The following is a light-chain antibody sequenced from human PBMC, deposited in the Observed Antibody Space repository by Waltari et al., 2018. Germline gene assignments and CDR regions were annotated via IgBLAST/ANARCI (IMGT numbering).Light chain of an antibody. CDR3: AAWDDNLSVV. Sequence: QSVLTQPPSASGTPGPRVTISRSGSRSHIGSNYVYWYQQLPGTAPKLLISKNSQRPSGVPDRFSGSKSGTSASLAISGLRSEDEADYYCAAWDDNLSVVFGGGTKLTVL. CDR1: RSHIGSNY. V-gene: IGLV1-47*01. J-gene: IGLJ2*01. CDR2: KNS.